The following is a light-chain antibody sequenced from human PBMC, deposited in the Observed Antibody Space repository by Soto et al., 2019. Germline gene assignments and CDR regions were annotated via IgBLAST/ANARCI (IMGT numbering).Light chain of an antibody. CDR1: QSVSSA. CDR3: LQYNTWPLP. V-gene: IGKV3-15*01. J-gene: IGKJ5*01. CDR2: DTS. Sequence: EIVMTQSPATLSVSPGKGASLSCRASQSVSSALAWYRQTPGQSPSLLIYDTSTRATGVPARFSGSGSGTAVTLTITGLQSEDFAVYYCLQYNTWPLPFGQGTRLEI.